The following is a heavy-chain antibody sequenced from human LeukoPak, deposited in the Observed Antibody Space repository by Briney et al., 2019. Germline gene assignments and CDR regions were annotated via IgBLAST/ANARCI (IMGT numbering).Heavy chain of an antibody. D-gene: IGHD2-15*01. V-gene: IGHV4-59*12. Sequence: SETLSLTCTVSGGSISSYYWSWIRQPPGKGLEWIGYIYYSGSTYYNPSLKSRVTISVDTSKNQFSLKLSSVTAADTAVYYCARELVVVAATFRSYNWFDPWGQGTLVTVSS. J-gene: IGHJ5*02. CDR3: ARELVVVAATFRSYNWFDP. CDR2: IYYSGST. CDR1: GGSISSYY.